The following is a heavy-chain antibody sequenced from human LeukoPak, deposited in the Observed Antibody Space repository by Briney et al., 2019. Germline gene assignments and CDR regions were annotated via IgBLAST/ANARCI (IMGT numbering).Heavy chain of an antibody. D-gene: IGHD5/OR15-5a*01. J-gene: IGHJ4*02. Sequence: GRSLRLSCVASGFSFSDHPFHWVRQSPDKGLEWVALIGSDGTKKYYADSVQGRFTVSRENSKNTLFLQMNTLRADDTAVYFCARQMTSTRLFDSWGRGTLVTVSS. V-gene: IGHV3-30*04. CDR1: GFSFSDHP. CDR2: IGSDGTKK. CDR3: ARQMTSTRLFDS.